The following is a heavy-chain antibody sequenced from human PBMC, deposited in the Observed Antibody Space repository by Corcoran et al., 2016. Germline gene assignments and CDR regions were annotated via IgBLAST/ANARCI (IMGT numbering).Heavy chain of an antibody. Sequence: QLQQQESGPGLVKPSETLSLTCTVSGGSISSSSYYWGWIRQPPGKGLEWIGSIYYSGSTYSNPSLKSRVTISVDTSKNQFSLKLSSVTAADTAVYYCAVVTDNDFDYWGQGTLVTVSS. D-gene: IGHD2-21*02. V-gene: IGHV4-39*01. CDR2: IYYSGST. J-gene: IGHJ4*02. CDR3: AVVTDNDFDY. CDR1: GGSISSSSYY.